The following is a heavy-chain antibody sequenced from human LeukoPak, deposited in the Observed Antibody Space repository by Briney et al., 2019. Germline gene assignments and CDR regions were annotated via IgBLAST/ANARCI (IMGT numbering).Heavy chain of an antibody. CDR2: INPNSGGA. CDR1: GYTFTGHY. CDR3: ARDKSLADPYFFDY. J-gene: IGHJ4*02. Sequence: ASVKVSCKASGYTFTGHYIHWVRQAPGQGLEWMGWINPNSGGANYAQKFQGRVTLTRDTSISAAYMDLHSLRSDDTAVYFCARDKSLADPYFFDYWGQGTLVTVSS. V-gene: IGHV1-2*02.